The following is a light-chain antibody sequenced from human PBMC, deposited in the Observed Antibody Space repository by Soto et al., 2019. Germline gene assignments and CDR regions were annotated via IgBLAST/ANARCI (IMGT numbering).Light chain of an antibody. CDR3: AAWDDSLRGRV. J-gene: IGLJ1*01. CDR1: SSNVGVNF. Sequence: QSVLTQPPSASGTPGQRVTISCSGSSSNVGVNFVYWYQHLPGTAPKLLIYRNDQRPSGVPDRFSGSKSGTSSSLAISGLRYEDEADYYCAAWDDSLRGRVFGTGTKVTVL. CDR2: RND. V-gene: IGLV1-47*01.